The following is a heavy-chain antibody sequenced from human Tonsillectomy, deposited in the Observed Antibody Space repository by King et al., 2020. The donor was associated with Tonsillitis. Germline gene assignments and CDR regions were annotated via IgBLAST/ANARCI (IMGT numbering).Heavy chain of an antibody. CDR1: GYTLTELS. Sequence: QLVQSGAEVKKPGASVKVSCKVSGYTLTELSMHWVRQAPGKGLEWMGGFDPEDGETIYAQKFQGRVTMTEDTSTDTAYMELSNLRSEDTAVYYCATGEEVMVRGVYYYYYGMDVWGQGTTVTVSS. CDR3: ATGEEVMVRGVYYYYYGMDV. J-gene: IGHJ6*02. CDR2: FDPEDGET. D-gene: IGHD3-10*01. V-gene: IGHV1-24*01.